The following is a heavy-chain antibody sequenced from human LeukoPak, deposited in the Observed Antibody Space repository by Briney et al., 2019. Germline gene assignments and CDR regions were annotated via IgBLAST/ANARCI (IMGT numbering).Heavy chain of an antibody. Sequence: GGSLRLSCSASGFTFSISAMNWVRQAPGKGLEWVSSINVASHIYYADSVKGRFTISRDDAKNTLYLQMNSLRAEDTAVYYCARDSPGVGATTIPHFQHWGQGTLVTVSS. V-gene: IGHV3-21*04. CDR1: GFTFSISA. CDR3: ARDSPGVGATTIPHFQH. CDR2: INVASHI. J-gene: IGHJ1*01. D-gene: IGHD1-26*01.